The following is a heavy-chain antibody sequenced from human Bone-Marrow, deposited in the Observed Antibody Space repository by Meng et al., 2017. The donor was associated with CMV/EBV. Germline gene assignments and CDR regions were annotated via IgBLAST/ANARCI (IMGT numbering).Heavy chain of an antibody. D-gene: IGHD3-3*01. CDR3: ARLRFLEWLLLDY. Sequence: GESLKISCAASGFTFSDYYMSWIRQAPGKGLEWVSYISSSGSTIYYADSVKGRFTISRDNAKNSLYLQMNSLRAEDTAVYYCARLRFLEWLLLDYWGQGKLVTVSS. J-gene: IGHJ4*02. V-gene: IGHV3-11*01. CDR2: ISSSGSTI. CDR1: GFTFSDYY.